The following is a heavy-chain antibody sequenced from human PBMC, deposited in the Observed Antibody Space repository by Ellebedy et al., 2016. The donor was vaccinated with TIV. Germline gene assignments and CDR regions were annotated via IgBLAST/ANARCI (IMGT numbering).Heavy chain of an antibody. J-gene: IGHJ6*02. CDR2: ISGSGGST. CDR3: AKARVGGSYPPGYYYYGMDV. V-gene: IGHV3-23*01. Sequence: GESLKISCAASGFTFSSYAMSWVRQAPGKGLEWVSAISGSGGSTYYADSVKGRFTISRDNSKNTLYLQMNSLRAEDTAVYYCAKARVGGSYPPGYYYYGMDVWGQGTTVTVSS. D-gene: IGHD1-26*01. CDR1: GFTFSSYA.